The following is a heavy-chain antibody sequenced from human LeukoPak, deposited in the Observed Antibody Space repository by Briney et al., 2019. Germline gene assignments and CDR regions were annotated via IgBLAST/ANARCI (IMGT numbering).Heavy chain of an antibody. Sequence: SETLSLTCTVSGGSIRSSYYYWGWIRQPPGKGLEWIGSIYDSGSTNYNPSLKSRVTISVDKSKNQFSLKLSSVTAADTAVYYCARDRRITMVRYYYYGMDVWGQGTTVTVSS. CDR3: ARDRRITMVRYYYYGMDV. CDR2: IYDSGST. J-gene: IGHJ6*02. CDR1: GGSIRSSYYY. D-gene: IGHD3-10*01. V-gene: IGHV4-39*07.